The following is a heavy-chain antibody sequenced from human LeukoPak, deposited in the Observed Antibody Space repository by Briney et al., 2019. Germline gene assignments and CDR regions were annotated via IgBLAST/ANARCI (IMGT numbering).Heavy chain of an antibody. CDR1: GGSISSYY. D-gene: IGHD3-22*01. V-gene: IGHV4-59*01. Sequence: PSETLSLTCTVSGGSISSYYWSWIRQPPGKGLEWIGYIYYSGSTNYNPSLKSRVTISVDTSKNQFSLKLSSVTAADTAVYYCAKLPTYYFDSSVYHFDYWGRGTLVTVSS. CDR2: IYYSGST. J-gene: IGHJ4*02. CDR3: AKLPTYYFDSSVYHFDY.